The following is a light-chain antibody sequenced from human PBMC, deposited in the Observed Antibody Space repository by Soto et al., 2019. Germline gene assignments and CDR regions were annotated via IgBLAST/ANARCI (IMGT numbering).Light chain of an antibody. Sequence: IRIYESPSSLSAKVGDRVTVACRASQSISSSLNWYQQKPGKAPNLLIFAASHLQSGVSSRFSGSGSGTDFTLTISSLHPEDFATFYCQESATTRWAFGHGTMVDI. CDR3: QESATTRWA. CDR2: AAS. V-gene: IGKV1-39*01. J-gene: IGKJ1*01. CDR1: QSISSS.